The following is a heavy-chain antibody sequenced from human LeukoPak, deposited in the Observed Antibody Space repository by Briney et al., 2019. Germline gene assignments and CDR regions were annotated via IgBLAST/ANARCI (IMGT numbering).Heavy chain of an antibody. CDR2: VYDTGDT. J-gene: IGHJ2*01. CDR3: ARIGYCHAGSCHRGYWYFDI. Sequence: PSETLSLTCSVSGVSITSWYWSWIRKSPGKGLEWIGSVYDTGDTNYNPSLQSRVTISLDTSQNQFSLNLRSVTAADTAVYFCARIGYCHAGSCHRGYWYFDIWGRGTLVTASS. D-gene: IGHD2-15*01. V-gene: IGHV4-59*08. CDR1: GVSITSWY.